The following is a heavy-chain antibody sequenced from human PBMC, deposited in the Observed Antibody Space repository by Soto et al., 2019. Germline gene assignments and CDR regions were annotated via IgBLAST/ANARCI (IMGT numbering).Heavy chain of an antibody. V-gene: IGHV3-23*01. CDR1: GFSVFSYA. CDR2: ISGSGGHT. J-gene: IGHJ5*02. Sequence: PGGSLRLSCTGSGFSVFSYAMSWVRQAPGKGLEWVSTISGSGGHTYYADSVKGRFVVSRDNDKNTVYLHMSSLTGEDTAVYFCAKIEMGWFAHWGQGTQVTVSS. CDR3: AKIEMGWFAH. D-gene: IGHD2-8*01.